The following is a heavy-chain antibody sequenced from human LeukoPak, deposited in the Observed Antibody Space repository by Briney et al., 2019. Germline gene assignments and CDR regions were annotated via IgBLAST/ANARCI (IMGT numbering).Heavy chain of an antibody. V-gene: IGHV4-39*01. CDR1: GGSISSSSYY. J-gene: IGHJ4*02. CDR2: IYYSGST. CDR3: ARPYIAAAGIFDY. D-gene: IGHD6-13*01. Sequence: PSETLSLTCTVSGGSISSSSYYWGWIRQPPGKGLEWIGSIYYSGSTYYNPSLKSRVTISVDTSRNQFSLKLSSVTAADTAVYYCARPYIAAAGIFDYWGQGTLVTVSS.